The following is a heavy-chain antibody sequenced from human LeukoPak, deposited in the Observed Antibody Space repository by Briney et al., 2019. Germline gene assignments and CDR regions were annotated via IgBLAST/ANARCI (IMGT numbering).Heavy chain of an antibody. J-gene: IGHJ4*02. CDR3: LLSNYYFDY. V-gene: IGHV1-18*01. D-gene: IGHD4-11*01. Sequence: ASVKVSCKASGYTFTSYGISWVRQAPGQGLEWMGWISAYNGNTNYAQKLQGRVTLTADTSTSTAYMELRSLRSDDTAVYYCLLSNYYFDYWGQGTLVTVSS. CDR1: GYTFTSYG. CDR2: ISAYNGNT.